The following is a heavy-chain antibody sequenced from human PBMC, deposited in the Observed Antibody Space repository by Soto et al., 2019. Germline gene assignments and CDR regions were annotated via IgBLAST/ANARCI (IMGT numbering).Heavy chain of an antibody. V-gene: IGHV3-74*01. CDR2: ISSAGSST. Sequence: EVQLVESGGGLVQPGGSLRLSCAASGFTLGGYWMNWVRQAPGKGLVWVSRISSAGSSTTYADSVKGRFIFSRDNAKNTLYLQMKGLRAEDTAVHYCARENSAYGDHATAYYYNYMDVWGKGTTVTVSS. D-gene: IGHD4-17*01. J-gene: IGHJ6*03. CDR1: GFTLGGYW. CDR3: ARENSAYGDHATAYYYNYMDV.